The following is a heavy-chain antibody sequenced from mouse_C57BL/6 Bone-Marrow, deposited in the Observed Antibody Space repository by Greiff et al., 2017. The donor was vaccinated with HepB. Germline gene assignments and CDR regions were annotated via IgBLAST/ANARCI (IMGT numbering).Heavy chain of an antibody. V-gene: IGHV5-16*01. CDR2: INYDGSST. D-gene: IGHD1-1*01. J-gene: IGHJ1*03. CDR1: GFTFSDYY. CDR3: ARGLLRWYFDV. Sequence: EVNVVESEGGLVQPGSSMKLSCTASGFTFSDYYMAWVRQVPEKGLEWVANINYDGSSTYYLDSLKSRFIISRDNAKNILYLQMSSLKSEDTATYYCARGLLRWYFDVWGTGTTVTVSS.